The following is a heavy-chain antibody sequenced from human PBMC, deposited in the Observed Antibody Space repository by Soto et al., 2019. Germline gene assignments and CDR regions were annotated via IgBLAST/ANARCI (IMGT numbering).Heavy chain of an antibody. CDR2: IIPILGIA. D-gene: IGHD2-2*02. J-gene: IGHJ4*02. CDR3: ARGPDIVVVPAAIEGAYYFDY. Sequence: QVQLVQSGAEVKKPGSSVKVSCKASGGTFSSYTISWVRQAPGQGPEWMGRIIPILGIANYAQKFQGRVTITTDKSTSTAYMELSSLRSEDTAVYYCARGPDIVVVPAAIEGAYYFDYWGQGTLVTVSS. CDR1: GGTFSSYT. V-gene: IGHV1-69*02.